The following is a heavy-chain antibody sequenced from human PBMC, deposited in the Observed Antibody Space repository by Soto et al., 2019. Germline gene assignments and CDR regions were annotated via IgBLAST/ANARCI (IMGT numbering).Heavy chain of an antibody. CDR3: AKGYSGYEVPFDI. V-gene: IGHV3-23*01. CDR1: GFIFSSYA. J-gene: IGHJ3*02. D-gene: IGHD5-12*01. CDR2: ISGLGTYT. Sequence: EVQVLESGGGLVQPGGSLRLSCAASGFIFSSYAMNWVRQAPGKGLEWVAAISGLGTYTYYADSVKGRFTVSRDNSKNTLYLQLNSLRAEDTALYYCAKGYSGYEVPFDIWGQGTMVTVSS.